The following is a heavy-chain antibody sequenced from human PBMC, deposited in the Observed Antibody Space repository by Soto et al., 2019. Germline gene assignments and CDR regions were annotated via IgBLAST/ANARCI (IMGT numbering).Heavy chain of an antibody. V-gene: IGHV2-5*02. CDR3: THRYSTTMIYGVDV. D-gene: IGHD3-22*01. J-gene: IGHJ6*02. CDR2: LYWDDDK. Sequence: QITLKESGPTLVKPTQTLTLTCTFSGFSLNNRGVGVGWIRQPPGKALEWLALLYWDDDKRYSPSLKSRPTITKDTSKNRVVLTMTNMDPVDTGTYYCTHRYSTTMIYGVDVWGQGTTVTVSS. CDR1: GFSLNNRGVG.